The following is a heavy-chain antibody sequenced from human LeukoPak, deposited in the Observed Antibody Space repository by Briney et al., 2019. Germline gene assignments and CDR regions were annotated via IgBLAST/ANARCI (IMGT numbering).Heavy chain of an antibody. CDR2: IYYSRST. CDR1: GGSISSSSYY. Sequence: PSETLSLTCTVSGGSISSSSYYWGWIRQPPGKGLEWIGSIYYSRSTYYNPSLKSLVTISVDTSKNQFSLKLSSVTAADTAVYYCARLAGGWLRFYIDYWGQGTLVTVSS. D-gene: IGHD5-12*01. CDR3: ARLAGGWLRFYIDY. V-gene: IGHV4-39*01. J-gene: IGHJ4*02.